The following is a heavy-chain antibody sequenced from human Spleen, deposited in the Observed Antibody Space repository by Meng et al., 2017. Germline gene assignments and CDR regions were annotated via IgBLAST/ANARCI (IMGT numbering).Heavy chain of an antibody. Sequence: GGSLRLSCAASGFTVSHNYMSWVRQAPGKGLEWVSVIYSGGNTYYADSVKGRFTISRDNSKNTVFLQINSLRVEDTAVYYCARGNLMFSMIVVATNPNFDYWGQSTLVTVSS. J-gene: IGHJ4*02. CDR3: ARGNLMFSMIVVATNPNFDY. V-gene: IGHV3-66*02. D-gene: IGHD1-26*01. CDR1: GFTVSHNY. CDR2: IYSGGNT.